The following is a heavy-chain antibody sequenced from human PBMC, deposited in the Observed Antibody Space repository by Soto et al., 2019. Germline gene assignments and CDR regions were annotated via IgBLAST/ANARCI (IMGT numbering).Heavy chain of an antibody. CDR1: GFTFSSYS. D-gene: IGHD2-15*01. V-gene: IGHV3-48*02. CDR2: ISSSSSTI. J-gene: IGHJ6*02. CDR3: AKVLGYCSGGSCYAYYYYGMDV. Sequence: GGSLRLSCAASGFTFSSYSMNWVRQAPGKGLEWVSYISSSSSTIYYADSVKGRFTISRDNAKNSLYLQMNSLRDEDTAVYYCAKVLGYCSGGSCYAYYYYGMDVWGQGTTVTGSS.